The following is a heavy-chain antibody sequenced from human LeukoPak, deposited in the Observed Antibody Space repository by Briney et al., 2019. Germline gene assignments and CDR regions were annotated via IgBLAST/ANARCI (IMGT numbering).Heavy chain of an antibody. D-gene: IGHD3-16*01. J-gene: IGHJ4*02. Sequence: GGSLRLSCVPSGFTFTDHPMNWVRQAPGKGLEWISYIGGDGIAFYADSVKGRFTASKDDARKSMYLQMNSLRVEDTAVYYCAKDRANWAIDDWGQGTQVTVSS. CDR2: IGGDGIA. CDR3: AKDRANWAIDD. CDR1: GFTFTDHP. V-gene: IGHV3-69-1*01.